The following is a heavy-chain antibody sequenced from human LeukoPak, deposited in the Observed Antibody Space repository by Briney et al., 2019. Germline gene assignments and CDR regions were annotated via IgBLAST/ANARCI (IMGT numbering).Heavy chain of an antibody. V-gene: IGHV3-48*04. CDR2: ISSSGSTK. CDR3: ARNRGTVDY. CDR1: GFIFSSYS. D-gene: IGHD3-16*01. Sequence: PGGSLRLSCAASGFIFSSYSMNWVRQAPRKGLEWVSYISSSGSTKYYADSVKGRFSISRDNAKNSVYLQLNSLRVEDTAVYYCARNRGTVDYWGQGTLVTVSS. J-gene: IGHJ4*02.